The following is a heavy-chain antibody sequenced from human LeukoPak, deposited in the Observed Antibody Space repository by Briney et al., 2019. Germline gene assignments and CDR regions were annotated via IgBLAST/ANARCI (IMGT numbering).Heavy chain of an antibody. CDR3: AKDHLFSGTYYNTPYFDY. V-gene: IGHV3-74*01. Sequence: GGSLRLSCAASRFTFSTYWMHWVRQAPGKGLVWVSRINSDGSSTDYADSVKGRFTISRDNAKNTLYLQMNSLRAEDTAVFYCAKDHLFSGTYYNTPYFDYWGQGTLVTVSS. J-gene: IGHJ4*02. CDR2: INSDGSST. CDR1: RFTFSTYW. D-gene: IGHD3-10*01.